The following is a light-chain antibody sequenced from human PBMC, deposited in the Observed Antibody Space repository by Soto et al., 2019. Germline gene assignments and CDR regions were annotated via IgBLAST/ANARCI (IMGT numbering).Light chain of an antibody. J-gene: IGKJ5*01. CDR3: QQRYSGPPIT. CDR2: DAS. V-gene: IGKV3-11*01. Sequence: EIVLTQSPATLSLSPGERATLSCRASQSVSIYLAWYQQKPGQAPRLLIYDASNRATGVPARFSGSGSGTDFTLTISILEPEDFAVYYCQQRYSGPPITFGQGTRLEIK. CDR1: QSVSIY.